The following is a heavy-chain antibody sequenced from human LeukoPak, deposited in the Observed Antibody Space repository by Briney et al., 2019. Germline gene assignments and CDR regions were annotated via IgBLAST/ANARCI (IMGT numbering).Heavy chain of an antibody. J-gene: IGHJ2*01. V-gene: IGHV3-7*01. CDR1: GFTFSSYW. CDR2: IKQDGSEK. D-gene: IGHD2-15*01. CDR3: ARDATPWYFDL. Sequence: PGGSLRLSCAASGFTFSSYWMSWVRQAPGKGLEWVANIKQDGSEKYYVDSVKGRFTISRDNAKNLLYLQMNSLRAEDTAVYYCARDATPWYFDLWGRGTLVTVSS.